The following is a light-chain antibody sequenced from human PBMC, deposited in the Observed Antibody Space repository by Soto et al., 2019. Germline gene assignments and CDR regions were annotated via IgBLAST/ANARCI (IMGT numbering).Light chain of an antibody. CDR3: SSYRCISTVV. CDR2: EVS. V-gene: IGLV2-14*01. J-gene: IGLJ3*02. CDR1: SSDVGGYKY. Sequence: QSALTQPASVSGSPGQSITISCTGTSSDVGGYKYVSWYQQHPGKAPKLMIYEVSNRPSGVSNRFSGSKSGNRASLTISGVQAEDEDDYYCSSYRCISTVVFGGGTKLTVL.